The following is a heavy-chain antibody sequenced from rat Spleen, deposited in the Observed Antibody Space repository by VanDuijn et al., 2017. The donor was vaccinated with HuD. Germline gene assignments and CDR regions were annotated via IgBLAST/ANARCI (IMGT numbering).Heavy chain of an antibody. D-gene: IGHD1-6*01. Sequence: EVQLVESGGGLVQPGRSLKLSCAASGFTLGNRYMAWVRQAPTKGLDWVATITNTGGTPSYLGSVKGRFTISRDNAKSTLYLQMGSLRSEDTATYYCTTYSDYATSPFAYWGRGALVTVSS. CDR1: GFTLGNRY. J-gene: IGHJ3*01. CDR3: TTYSDYATSPFAY. V-gene: IGHV5-27*01. CDR2: ITNTGGTP.